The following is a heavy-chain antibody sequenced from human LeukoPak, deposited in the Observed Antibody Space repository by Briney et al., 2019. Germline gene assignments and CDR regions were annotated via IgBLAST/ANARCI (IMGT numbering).Heavy chain of an antibody. CDR3: AKVGEPYGSGSYYVDY. CDR2: ITRSNYI. Sequence: GGSLRLSCAASGFTFSSYSMNWVRQAPGKGLEWVSSITRSNYIYYADSVKGRFTISRDNSKNTLYLQLNSLRADDTAVYYCAKVGEPYGSGSYYVDYWGQGTLVTVSS. V-gene: IGHV3-21*04. CDR1: GFTFSSYS. D-gene: IGHD3-10*01. J-gene: IGHJ4*02.